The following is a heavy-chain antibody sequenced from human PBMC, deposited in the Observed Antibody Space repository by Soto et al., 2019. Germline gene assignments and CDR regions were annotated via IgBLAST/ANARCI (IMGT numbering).Heavy chain of an antibody. D-gene: IGHD4-17*01. Sequence: QVQVQESGPGLVKPSETLSLTCSVSGGSMSKFYWCWIRKTAGKGLEWMGRVYATGTSDYNPSLRSRIAMSVDISEKTFSLRLRSVTAADTGVYYCVRDGSKTLRDCFDPWGQGILVTVAS. CDR1: GGSMSKFY. CDR3: VRDGSKTLRDCFDP. CDR2: VYATGTS. J-gene: IGHJ5*02. V-gene: IGHV4-4*07.